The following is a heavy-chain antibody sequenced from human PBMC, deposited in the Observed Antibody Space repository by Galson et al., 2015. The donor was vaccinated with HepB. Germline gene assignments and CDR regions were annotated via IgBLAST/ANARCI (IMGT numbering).Heavy chain of an antibody. J-gene: IGHJ5*02. D-gene: IGHD6-19*01. V-gene: IGHV6-1*01. CDR1: GDSVSSNSAA. Sequence: CAISGDSVSSNSAAWNWIRQSPSRGLEWLGRTYYRSKWYNDYAVSVKSRITINPDTSKNQFSLQLNSMTPEDTAVYYCARVVNPWSGVKYSSVHAPFDPWGQGTLVTVSS. CDR2: TYYRSKWYN. CDR3: ARVVNPWSGVKYSSVHAPFDP.